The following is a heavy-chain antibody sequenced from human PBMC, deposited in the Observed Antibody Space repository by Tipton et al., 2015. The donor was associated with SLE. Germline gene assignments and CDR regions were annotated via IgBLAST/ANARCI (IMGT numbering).Heavy chain of an antibody. D-gene: IGHD3-3*01. J-gene: IGHJ4*02. CDR3: ARGQAFGVVLSPIV. CDR1: GGSISSGNYY. V-gene: IGHV4-61*02. CDR2: IYTSGNT. Sequence: TLSLTCTVSGGSISSGNYYWSWIRQPAGKELEWIGRIYTSGNTDYNPSLKSRVTISVDMSKSEFSLRLSSVTAADTAVYYCARGQAFGVVLSPIVWGQGTLVTVSS.